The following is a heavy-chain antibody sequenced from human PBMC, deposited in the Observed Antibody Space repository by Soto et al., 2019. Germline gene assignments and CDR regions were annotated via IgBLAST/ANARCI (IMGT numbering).Heavy chain of an antibody. CDR1: GGSISSYY. D-gene: IGHD4-4*01. CDR3: ARGRVTGGGWFDP. Sequence: QVQLQESGPGLVKPSETLSLTCTVSGGSISSYYWSWIRQPPGQGLEWIGYIYYSGSTNYNPSLKSRVTISVDASKNQFSLKLSSVTAADTAVYYCARGRVTGGGWFDPWGQGTLVTVSS. CDR2: IYYSGST. V-gene: IGHV4-59*01. J-gene: IGHJ5*02.